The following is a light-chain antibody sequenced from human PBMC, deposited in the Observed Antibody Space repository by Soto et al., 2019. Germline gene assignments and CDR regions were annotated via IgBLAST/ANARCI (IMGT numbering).Light chain of an antibody. J-gene: IGKJ5*01. V-gene: IGKV3-20*01. Sequence: IGLTQSPGTLSLSPGERATLSCRASQSVRSNYLAWYQQKAGQAPRLLIYGASSRATGISDRFSGSGSGTDFPLTISRLEPEDFAVFYCQQYGSSPPTFGQGTRLEIK. CDR2: GAS. CDR3: QQYGSSPPT. CDR1: QSVRSNY.